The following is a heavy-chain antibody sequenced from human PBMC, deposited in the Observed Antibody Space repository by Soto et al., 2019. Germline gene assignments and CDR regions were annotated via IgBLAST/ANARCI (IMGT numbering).Heavy chain of an antibody. Sequence: GGSLRLSCAASGFTVGSNYMSWVRQAPGKGLEWVSVIYSEGTPYYADSVKGRFTISRENSNNTLYLHMNNLRAEDTAVYYCARSTYYDILTGSYYYYAIDVWGQGTTVTVSS. J-gene: IGHJ6*02. CDR2: IYSEGTP. D-gene: IGHD3-9*01. CDR3: ARSTYYDILTGSYYYYAIDV. CDR1: GFTVGSNY. V-gene: IGHV3-53*01.